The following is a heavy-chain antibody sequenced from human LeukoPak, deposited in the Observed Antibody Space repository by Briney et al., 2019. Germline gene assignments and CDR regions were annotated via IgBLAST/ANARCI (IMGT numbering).Heavy chain of an antibody. Sequence: ASVKVSCKASGYTFTSYDINWVRQATGQGLEWMGWMNPNSGNTGYAQKFQGRVTMTRNTSISTAYMELSSLRSEDMAVYYCATDLDIVATIRNYWGQGTLVTVSS. J-gene: IGHJ4*02. V-gene: IGHV1-8*01. CDR1: GYTFTSYD. D-gene: IGHD5-12*01. CDR2: MNPNSGNT. CDR3: ATDLDIVATIRNY.